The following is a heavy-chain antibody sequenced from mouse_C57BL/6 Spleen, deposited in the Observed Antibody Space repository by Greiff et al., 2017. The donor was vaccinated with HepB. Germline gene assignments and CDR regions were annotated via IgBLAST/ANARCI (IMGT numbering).Heavy chain of an antibody. Sequence: QVQLQQPGPELVKPGASVKISCKASGYAFSSSWMNWVKQRPGKGLEWIGRIYPGDGDTNYNGKFKGKATLTADKSSSTAYMQLSSLTSEDSAVYFCARYDGFAYWGQGTLVTVSA. CDR2: IYPGDGDT. D-gene: IGHD1-2*01. CDR3: ARYDGFAY. J-gene: IGHJ3*01. CDR1: GYAFSSSW. V-gene: IGHV1-82*01.